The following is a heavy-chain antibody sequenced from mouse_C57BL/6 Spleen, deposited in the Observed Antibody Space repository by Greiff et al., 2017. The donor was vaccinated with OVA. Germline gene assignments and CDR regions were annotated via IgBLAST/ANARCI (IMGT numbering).Heavy chain of an antibody. Sequence: EVKLQESGGGLVKPGGSLKLSCAASGFTFSDYGMHWVRQAPEKGLEWVAYISSGSSTIYYADTVKGRFTISRDNAKNTLFLQMTSLRSEDTAMYYCARSEVWLRDYAMDYWGQGTSVTVSS. J-gene: IGHJ4*01. CDR3: ARSEVWLRDYAMDY. CDR1: GFTFSDYG. CDR2: ISSGSSTI. V-gene: IGHV5-17*01. D-gene: IGHD2-2*01.